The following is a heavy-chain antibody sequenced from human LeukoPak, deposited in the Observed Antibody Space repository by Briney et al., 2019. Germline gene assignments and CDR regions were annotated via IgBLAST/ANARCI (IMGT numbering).Heavy chain of an antibody. V-gene: IGHV4-59*05. CDR2: IYYSGST. D-gene: IGHD3-10*01. CDR3: ARLPHYGPFDY. J-gene: IGHJ4*02. CDR1: GDSISSYY. Sequence: SETLSLTCTVSGDSISSYYWTWIRQPPGKGLEWIGSIYYSGSTYYNPSLKSRVTISVDTSKNQFSLKLSSVTAADTAVYYCARLPHYGPFDYWGQGTLVTVSS.